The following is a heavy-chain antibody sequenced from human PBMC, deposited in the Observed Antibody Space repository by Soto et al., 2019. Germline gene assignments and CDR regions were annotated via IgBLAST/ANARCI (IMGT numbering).Heavy chain of an antibody. D-gene: IGHD4-17*01. J-gene: IGHJ4*02. CDR3: VRDHNDYGDYGGY. Sequence: GGSLRLSCAASGFTFSSYSMNWVRQAPGKGLEWVSSISSSSSYIYYADSVKGRFTISRDNAKNSLYLQMNSLRAEDTAVYYCVRDHNDYGDYGGYWGQGTLVTVSS. CDR1: GFTFSSYS. V-gene: IGHV3-21*01. CDR2: ISSSSSYI.